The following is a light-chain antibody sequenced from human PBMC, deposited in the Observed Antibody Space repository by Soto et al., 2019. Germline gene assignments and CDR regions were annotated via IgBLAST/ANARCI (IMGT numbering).Light chain of an antibody. CDR1: QGISSY. J-gene: IGKJ5*01. Sequence: DIQLTQSPFFLSASVGDRVTITCRASQGISSYLVWYQQKAGKAPNSLIYAASTLQSGVPSRFSGSGSGTEFTLTISILQPEDSATYYCRQHNSFPITFGQGTRLE. CDR3: RQHNSFPIT. V-gene: IGKV1-9*01. CDR2: AAS.